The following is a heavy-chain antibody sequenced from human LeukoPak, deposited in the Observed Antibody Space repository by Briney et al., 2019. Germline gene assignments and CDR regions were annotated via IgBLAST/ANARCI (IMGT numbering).Heavy chain of an antibody. D-gene: IGHD6-19*01. CDR1: GYTFISSG. V-gene: IGHV7-4-1*02. CDR3: ARVRYTSGLYYFES. Sequence: ASVKVSCKASGYTFISSGMSWVRQAPGQGLEWMGWVNSNTGNPTYAQGFTGRFVFSWDTSVSTAYLQISSLKAEDTAVYYCARVRYTSGLYYFESWGQGTLVTVSS. CDR2: VNSNTGNP. J-gene: IGHJ4*02.